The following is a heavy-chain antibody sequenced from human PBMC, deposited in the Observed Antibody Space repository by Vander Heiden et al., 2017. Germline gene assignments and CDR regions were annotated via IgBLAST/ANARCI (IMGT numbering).Heavy chain of an antibody. CDR2: IFSNDER. CDR1: GFSLRSAEMG. Sequence: QVTLKESGPVLVKPTETLTLTCTVSGFSLRSAEMGVSWIRQPPGKALEWLAHIFSNDERSYSTSLEGRLTISKDTSKSQVVLTMTNMDPVDTGTYYCARMSVTPVPTPWGYYYGMDVWGQGTTVTVSS. CDR3: ARMSVTPVPTPWGYYYGMDV. V-gene: IGHV2-26*01. J-gene: IGHJ6*02. D-gene: IGHD4-17*01.